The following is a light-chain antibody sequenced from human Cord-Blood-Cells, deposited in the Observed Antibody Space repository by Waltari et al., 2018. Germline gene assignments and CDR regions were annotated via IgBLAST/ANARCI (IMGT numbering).Light chain of an antibody. CDR1: QGVSSY. CDR2: DAS. J-gene: IGKJ1*01. Sequence: DIVLRQSPATLSSSPGERATLSCRASQGVSSYLAWSQQKPGQGPRLLIDDASNRSTGIPARFSGSGSGTDFTLTISSLEPEDFAVYYCQQRSNWWTFGQGTKVEIK. V-gene: IGKV3-11*01. CDR3: QQRSNWWT.